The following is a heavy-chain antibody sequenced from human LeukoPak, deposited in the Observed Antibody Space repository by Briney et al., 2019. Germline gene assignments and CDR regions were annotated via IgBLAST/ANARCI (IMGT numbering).Heavy chain of an antibody. CDR1: GDSISSSHYY. D-gene: IGHD4-11*01. CDR2: IYSGGET. J-gene: IGHJ4*02. CDR3: VRDYSNFVQGD. Sequence: SETLSLTCTVSGDSISSSHYYWGWIRQSPGKGLEWIGSIYSGGETHYDPSLNSRVTIFLDTSKNRFSLNLISVTATDTAVYYCVRDYSNFVQGDWGQGTLVTVSS. V-gene: IGHV4-39*02.